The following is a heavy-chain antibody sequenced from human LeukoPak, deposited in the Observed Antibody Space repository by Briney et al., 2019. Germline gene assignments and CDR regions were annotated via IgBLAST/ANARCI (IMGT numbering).Heavy chain of an antibody. Sequence: GGSLRLSCAASGFTFSNYAMSWARQAPGKGLEWVSAISGSGGSTYYADSVMGRFTISRDNSKNRLYLQMNSLRPEDTAVYYCARDLAPANYGDLEPLDSWGQGTLVTVSS. CDR3: ARDLAPANYGDLEPLDS. V-gene: IGHV3-23*01. J-gene: IGHJ4*02. CDR2: ISGSGGST. CDR1: GFTFSNYA. D-gene: IGHD4-17*01.